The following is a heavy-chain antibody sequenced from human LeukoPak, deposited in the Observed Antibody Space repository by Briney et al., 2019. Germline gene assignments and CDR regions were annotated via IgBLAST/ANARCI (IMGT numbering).Heavy chain of an antibody. V-gene: IGHV4-34*01. Sequence: KTSETLSLTCAVYGGSFSGYYWSWIRQPPGKGLEWIGEINHSGSTNYNPSLKSRVTISVDTSKNQFSLKLSSVTAADTAVYYCARSGKYGSGSYQGWGRDYWGQGTLVTVSS. J-gene: IGHJ4*02. CDR2: INHSGST. D-gene: IGHD3-10*01. CDR3: ARSGKYGSGSYQGWGRDY. CDR1: GGSFSGYY.